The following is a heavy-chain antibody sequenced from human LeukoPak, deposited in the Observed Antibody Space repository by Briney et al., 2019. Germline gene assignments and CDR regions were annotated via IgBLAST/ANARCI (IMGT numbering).Heavy chain of an antibody. CDR2: IIPIFGTA. CDR3: ARVSLGNEPGSPQNYYYYGMDV. J-gene: IGHJ6*02. CDR1: GGTFISYA. V-gene: IGHV1-69*13. Sequence: ASVKVSCKASGGTFISYAISWVRQAPGQGLEWMGGIIPIFGTANYAQKFQGRVTITADESTSTAYMELSSLRSEDTAVYYCARVSLGNEPGSPQNYYYYGMDVWGQGTTVTVSS.